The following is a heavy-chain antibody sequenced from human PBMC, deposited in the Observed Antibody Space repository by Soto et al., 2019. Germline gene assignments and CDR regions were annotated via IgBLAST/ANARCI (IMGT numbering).Heavy chain of an antibody. CDR1: GGSISNYY. D-gene: IGHD2-2*01. CDR2: IYYSGST. Sequence: SETLSLTCIVSGGSISNYYWSWIRQPPGKGLEWIGYIYYSGSTNYNPSLQSRVTISVDTSKNQFSLKLSSVTAADTAVYYCARAVLPATAPFDYWGQGTLVT. J-gene: IGHJ4*02. CDR3: ARAVLPATAPFDY. V-gene: IGHV4-59*01.